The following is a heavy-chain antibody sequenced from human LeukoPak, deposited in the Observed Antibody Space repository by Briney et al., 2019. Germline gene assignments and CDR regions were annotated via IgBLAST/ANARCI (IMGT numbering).Heavy chain of an antibody. CDR3: ARDRGYYDSSGPFYYFDY. Sequence: SETLSLTCTVSGGSITSSSYYWGCIRQPPGKGLEWIGTIYHSGSTYYNPSLKSRVTISVDTSKNQFSLKLSSVTAADTAVYYCARDRGYYDSSGPFYYFDYWGGGTLVSVSS. V-gene: IGHV4-39*02. CDR1: GGSITSSSYY. CDR2: IYHSGST. D-gene: IGHD3-22*01. J-gene: IGHJ4*02.